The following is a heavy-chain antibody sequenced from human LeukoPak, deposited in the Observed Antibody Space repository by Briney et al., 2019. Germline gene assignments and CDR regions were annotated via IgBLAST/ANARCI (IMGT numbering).Heavy chain of an antibody. CDR1: GCTCSSYV. V-gene: IGHV3-30*04. Sequence: PGGSLRLSCLASGCTCSSYVMCWVRQAPGKGLECVAVIAYDGSNKYYADSVKGRFTISRDNSKNTLYLQMNSLIAEDTAVYYCARDGAHWAGGSCHSYNDFGICGQGTVVTVSS. CDR2: IAYDGSNK. D-gene: IGHD2-15*01. J-gene: IGHJ3*02. CDR3: ARDGAHWAGGSCHSYNDFGI.